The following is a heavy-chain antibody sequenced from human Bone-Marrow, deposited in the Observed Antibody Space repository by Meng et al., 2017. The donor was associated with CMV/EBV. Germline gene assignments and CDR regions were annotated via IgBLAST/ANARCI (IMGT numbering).Heavy chain of an antibody. CDR1: GFTFKNYA. V-gene: IGHV3-23*01. J-gene: IGHJ4*02. D-gene: IGHD6-19*01. Sequence: ASGFTFKNYAMGWVRQAPGKGLEWVSTISGSGSSTYYADSVKGRFTISRDNSKNTLDLQMNSLTAEDTAIYYCAKDTYSSGWHIFDYWGQGTLVTVSS. CDR2: ISGSGSST. CDR3: AKDTYSSGWHIFDY.